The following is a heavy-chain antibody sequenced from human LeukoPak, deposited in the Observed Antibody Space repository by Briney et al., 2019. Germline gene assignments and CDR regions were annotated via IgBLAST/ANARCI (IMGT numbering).Heavy chain of an antibody. Sequence: RPGGSLRLSCAASGFTVSNAWMSWVRQAPGKGLELVGRIQRKADGGITDYAAPVKGRLTISRDDSKNTLHLQMNSLKTEDTAVYYCATHPEGWRFFAYWGQGALVTVSS. CDR3: ATHPEGWRFFAY. V-gene: IGHV3-15*01. D-gene: IGHD1-14*01. CDR1: GFTVSNAW. J-gene: IGHJ4*02. CDR2: IQRKADGGIT.